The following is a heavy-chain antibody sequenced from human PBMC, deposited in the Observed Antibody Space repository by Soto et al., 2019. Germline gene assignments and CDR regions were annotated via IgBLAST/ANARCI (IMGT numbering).Heavy chain of an antibody. CDR2: VIPIFGTA. J-gene: IGHJ6*02. V-gene: IGHV1-69*06. CDR3: ARAIFGVVIYGMDV. Sequence: GASVKVSCKASGGTFSSYAISWVRQAPGQGLECMGGVIPIFGTANYAQKFQGRVTITADKSTSTAHMELSSLRSEDTAVYYCARAIFGVVIYGMDVWGQGTTVTVSS. D-gene: IGHD3-3*01. CDR1: GGTFSSYA.